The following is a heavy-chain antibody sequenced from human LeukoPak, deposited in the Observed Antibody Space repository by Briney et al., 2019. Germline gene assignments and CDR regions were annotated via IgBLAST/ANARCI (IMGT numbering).Heavy chain of an antibody. CDR1: GFTFSSYA. CDR3: ARDHSPSSSSSYYYYYSMDV. Sequence: GGSLRLSCAASGFTFSSYAMSWVRQAPGKGLEWVSAISGSGGSTYYADSVKGRFTISRDNAKNTLYLQMNSLRAEDTAVYYCARDHSPSSSSSYYYYYSMDVWGQGTTVTVSS. J-gene: IGHJ6*02. D-gene: IGHD6-6*01. CDR2: ISGSGGST. V-gene: IGHV3-23*01.